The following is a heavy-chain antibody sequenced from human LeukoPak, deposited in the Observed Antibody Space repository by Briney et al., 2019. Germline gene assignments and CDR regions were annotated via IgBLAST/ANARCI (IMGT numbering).Heavy chain of an antibody. V-gene: IGHV3-30*02. Sequence: GGSLRLSCAASGFTFSSYGMHWVRQAPGKGLEWVAFIRYDGSNKYYADSVKGRFTISRDNSKNTLYLQMNSLRAEDTAVDYCAKEWLLRGYYTIDYWGQGTLVTVSS. J-gene: IGHJ4*02. CDR1: GFTFSSYG. CDR2: IRYDGSNK. CDR3: AKEWLLRGYYTIDY. D-gene: IGHD3-3*01.